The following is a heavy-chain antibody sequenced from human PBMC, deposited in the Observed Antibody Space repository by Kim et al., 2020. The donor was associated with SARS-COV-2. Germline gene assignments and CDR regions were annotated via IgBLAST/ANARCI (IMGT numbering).Heavy chain of an antibody. CDR3: ARSHGVAGKYYGMDV. D-gene: IGHD6-19*01. Sequence: PSLKSRVTISVDTSKNQFSLKLSSVTAADTAVYYCARSHGVAGKYYGMDVWGQGTTVTVSS. J-gene: IGHJ6*02. V-gene: IGHV4-39*01.